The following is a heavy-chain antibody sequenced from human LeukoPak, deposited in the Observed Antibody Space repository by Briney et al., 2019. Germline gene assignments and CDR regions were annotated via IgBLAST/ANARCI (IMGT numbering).Heavy chain of an antibody. D-gene: IGHD6-19*01. J-gene: IGHJ5*02. V-gene: IGHV4-4*02. CDR3: ARAPGGYSSGWYGNWFDP. CDR2: IYHSGST. Sequence: SGTLSLTCAVSGGSISSSNWWGWVRQPPGKGLEWIGEIYHSGSTNYNPSLKSRVTISVDRSKNQFSLKLSSVTAADTAVYYCARAPGGYSSGWYGNWFDPWGQGTLVTVSS. CDR1: GGSISSSNW.